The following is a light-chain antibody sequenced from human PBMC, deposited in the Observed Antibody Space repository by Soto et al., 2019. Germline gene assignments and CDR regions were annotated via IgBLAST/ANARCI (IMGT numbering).Light chain of an antibody. CDR3: QQYGSSPPIT. V-gene: IGKV3-20*01. CDR2: GAS. CDR1: QSVSSSY. Sequence: EIVLTQSPGTLSLTAGERATLSCRASQSVSSSYLAWYQQTPGQAPRLLIYGASSRATGIPDRFSGSGSGTDFTLTISRLEPADFAVYYCQQYGSSPPITFGQGTRLEIK. J-gene: IGKJ5*01.